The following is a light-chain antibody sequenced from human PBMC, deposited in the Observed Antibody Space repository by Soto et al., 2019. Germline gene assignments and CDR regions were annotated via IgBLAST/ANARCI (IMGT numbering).Light chain of an antibody. CDR2: GAS. V-gene: IGKV3-20*01. CDR3: QQYNNWPET. J-gene: IGKJ1*01. CDR1: QSVSNNY. Sequence: EIVLTQSPGTLSLSPGERATLSCRTSQSVSNNYLAWYQQKPVQAPRLLIYGASSRATGIPDRFSGSGSGTDFTLSISRLEPEDFAVYYCQQYNNWPETFGQGTKVDIK.